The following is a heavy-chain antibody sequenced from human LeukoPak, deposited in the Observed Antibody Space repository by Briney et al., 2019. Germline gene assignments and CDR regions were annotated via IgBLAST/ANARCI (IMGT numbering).Heavy chain of an antibody. CDR3: TGHHQAYSRTY. D-gene: IGHD4-11*01. CDR2: ISTDASST. CDR1: GFTSISYW. Sequence: GRSLRLSCAASGFTSISYWMSWVRQAPGKGLVWVSRISTDASSTTYADSVKGRFTISRDNAKDTLYLQMNSLRAEDTAVYYCTGHHQAYSRTYWGQGTLVTVSS. V-gene: IGHV3-74*01. J-gene: IGHJ4*02.